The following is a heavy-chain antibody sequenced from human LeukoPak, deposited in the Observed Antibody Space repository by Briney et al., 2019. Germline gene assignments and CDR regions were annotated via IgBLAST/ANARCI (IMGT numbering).Heavy chain of an antibody. D-gene: IGHD3-22*01. Sequence: ETLSLTCAVYGVSFSGYYWSWVRQAPGKGLQWVSVIIGSGSSTYYADSVKGRFTISRDNSRNTLYLQMNSLRAEDTAVYYCARWYYYETSGLYYGSFDNWGQGTLVTVSS. V-gene: IGHV3-23*01. J-gene: IGHJ5*02. CDR1: GVSFSGYY. CDR3: ARWYYYETSGLYYGSFDN. CDR2: IIGSGSST.